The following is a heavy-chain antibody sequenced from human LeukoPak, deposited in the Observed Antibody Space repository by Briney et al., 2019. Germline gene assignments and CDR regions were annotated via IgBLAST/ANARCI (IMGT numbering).Heavy chain of an antibody. J-gene: IGHJ4*02. CDR1: GFTFSSYW. CDR2: IKQDGSEK. Sequence: TGGSLRLSCAASGFTFSSYWMSWVRQAPGKGLVWVANIKQDGSEKYYVDSVKGRFTISRDNAKNSLYLQMNSLRAEDTAVYYCASINSSSWYPTYFDYWGQGTLVTVSS. CDR3: ASINSSSWYPTYFDY. D-gene: IGHD6-13*01. V-gene: IGHV3-7*01.